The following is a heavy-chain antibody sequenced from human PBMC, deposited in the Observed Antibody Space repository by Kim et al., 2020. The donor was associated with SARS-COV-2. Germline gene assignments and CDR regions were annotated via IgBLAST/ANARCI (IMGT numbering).Heavy chain of an antibody. CDR1: GYTFTSYG. Sequence: ASVKVSCKASGYTFTSYGISWVRQAPGQGLEWMGWISAYNGNTNYAQKLQGRVTMTTDTSTSTAYMELRSLRSDDTAVYYCARDQGRYSSSWYDYWGQGTLVTVSS. CDR2: ISAYNGNT. V-gene: IGHV1-18*01. J-gene: IGHJ4*02. CDR3: ARDQGRYSSSWYDY. D-gene: IGHD6-13*01.